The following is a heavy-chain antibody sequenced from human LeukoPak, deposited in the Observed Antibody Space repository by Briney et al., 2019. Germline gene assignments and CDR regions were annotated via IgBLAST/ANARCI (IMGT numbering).Heavy chain of an antibody. CDR1: GRTFSSYA. J-gene: IGHJ4*02. Sequence: ASVKVSCKASGRTFSSYAISWVRQAPGQGLEWMGRIIPILGIANYAQKFQGRVTITADKSTSTAYMELSSLRSEDTAVYYCARTYGSGSCLLTPWGQGTLVTVSS. D-gene: IGHD3-10*01. V-gene: IGHV1-69*04. CDR3: ARTYGSGSCLLTP. CDR2: IIPILGIA.